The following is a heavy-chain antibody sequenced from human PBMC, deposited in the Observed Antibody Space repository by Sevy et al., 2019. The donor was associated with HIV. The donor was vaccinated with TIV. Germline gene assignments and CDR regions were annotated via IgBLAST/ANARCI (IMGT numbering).Heavy chain of an antibody. CDR2: ISGSGGST. V-gene: IGHV3-23*01. Sequence: GGSLRLSCAASGFTFSSYAMSWVRQAPGKGLEWVSAISGSGGSTYYADSVKGRFTISRDNSKNTLYLQMNSLRAEDTAVYYCAKGKYSSSWKYYYYYGMAVWGQGTTVTVSS. CDR3: AKGKYSSSWKYYYYYGMAV. D-gene: IGHD6-13*01. CDR1: GFTFSSYA. J-gene: IGHJ6*02.